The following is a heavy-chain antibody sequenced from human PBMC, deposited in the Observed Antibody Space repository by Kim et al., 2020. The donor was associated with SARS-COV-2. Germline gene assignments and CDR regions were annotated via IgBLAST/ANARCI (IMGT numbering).Heavy chain of an antibody. Sequence: GGSLRLSCAASGFTFSSYGMHWVRQAPGKGLEWVAVISYDGSNKYYADSVKGRFTISRDNSKNTLYLQMNSLRAEDTAVYYCAKDHAADFDYWGQGTLVTVSS. D-gene: IGHD6-25*01. CDR1: GFTFSSYG. CDR3: AKDHAADFDY. J-gene: IGHJ4*02. CDR2: ISYDGSNK. V-gene: IGHV3-30*18.